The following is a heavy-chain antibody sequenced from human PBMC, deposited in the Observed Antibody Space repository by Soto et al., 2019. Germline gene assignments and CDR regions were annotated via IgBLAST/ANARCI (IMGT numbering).Heavy chain of an antibody. D-gene: IGHD6-19*01. V-gene: IGHV4-61*03. CDR1: GGSVSSGSYH. CDR3: ARLSAAWFDP. Sequence: QVQLQESGPGLVKPSETLSLTCTVSGGSVSSGSYHWGWIRQPPGKGLEWIGYIYHSGSTNYNPALKSLVTISVDTSKKHFSLSLTSVTAADTAVYYCARLSAAWFDPWGQGTLVTVAS. J-gene: IGHJ5*02. CDR2: IYHSGST.